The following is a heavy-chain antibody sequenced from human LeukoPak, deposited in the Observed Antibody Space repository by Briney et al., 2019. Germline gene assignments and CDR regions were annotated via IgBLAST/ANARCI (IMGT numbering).Heavy chain of an antibody. V-gene: IGHV1-69*04. CDR2: IIPILGIA. CDR1: GGTLSSYA. Sequence: SVKVSCKASGGTLSSYAISWVRQAPGQGLEWMGRIIPILGIANYAQKFQGRVTITADKSTSTAYMELSSLRSEDTAVYYCARGNRRDNWNDEDAFDIWGQGTMVTVSS. D-gene: IGHD1-1*01. CDR3: ARGNRRDNWNDEDAFDI. J-gene: IGHJ3*02.